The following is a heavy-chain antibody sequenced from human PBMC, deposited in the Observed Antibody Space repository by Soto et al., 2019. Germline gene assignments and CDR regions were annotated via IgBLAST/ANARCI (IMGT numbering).Heavy chain of an antibody. CDR2: IDPTGGNR. CDR3: ARDRLRYFDWFGDWFDP. CDR1: GYSITYNY. J-gene: IGHJ5*02. D-gene: IGHD3-9*01. Sequence: GASVKVSCKASGYSITYNYMHWVRQAPGKGLEWMGTIDPTGGNRNYAQKFQGRVTITADKSTSTAYMELSSLRSEDTAVYYCARDRLRYFDWFGDWFDPWGQGTLVTVSS. V-gene: IGHV1-46*01.